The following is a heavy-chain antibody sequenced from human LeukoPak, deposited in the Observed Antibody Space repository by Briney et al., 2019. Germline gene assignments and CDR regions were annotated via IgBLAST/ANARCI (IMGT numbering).Heavy chain of an antibody. CDR3: ARAMTTVTPIDY. D-gene: IGHD4-17*01. CDR2: IYYSGST. CDR1: CGSISSYY. V-gene: IGHV4-59*01. J-gene: IGHJ4*02. Sequence: QSSETLSLTCTVSCGSISSYYWSWIRHPPGKGLEWIGYIYYSGSTNYNPSLKSRVTISVDTSKNQFSLKLSSVTAADTAVYYCARAMTTVTPIDYWGQGTLVTVSS.